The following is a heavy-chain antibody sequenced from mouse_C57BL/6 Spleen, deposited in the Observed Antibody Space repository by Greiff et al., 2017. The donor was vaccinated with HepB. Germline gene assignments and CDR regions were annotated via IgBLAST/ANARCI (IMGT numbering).Heavy chain of an antibody. V-gene: IGHV1-52*01. Sequence: VQLQQPGAELVRPGSSVKLSCKASGYTFTSYWMHWVKQRPIQGLEWIGNIDPSDSETHYNQKFKDKATLTVDKSSSTAYMQLSSLTSEDSAVYYCAREGGTGYFDYWGQGTTLTVSS. J-gene: IGHJ2*01. CDR2: IDPSDSET. D-gene: IGHD2-14*01. CDR3: AREGGTGYFDY. CDR1: GYTFTSYW.